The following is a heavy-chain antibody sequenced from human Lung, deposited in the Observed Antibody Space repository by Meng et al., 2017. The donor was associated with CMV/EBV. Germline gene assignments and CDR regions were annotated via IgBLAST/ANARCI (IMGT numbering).Heavy chain of an antibody. CDR2: ISSSSYI. D-gene: IGHD3-3*01. CDR3: ARDPGLDSAAYYDFWSGSPLYYYYGMDV. CDR1: GFTFSSYS. Sequence: GESLKISCAASGFTFSSYSMNWVRQAPGKGLEWVSSISSSSYIYYADSVKGRFTISRDNAKNSLYLQMNSLRAEDTAVYYCARDPGLDSAAYYDFWSGSPLYYYYGMDVWGQGXTVTVSS. V-gene: IGHV3-21*01. J-gene: IGHJ6*02.